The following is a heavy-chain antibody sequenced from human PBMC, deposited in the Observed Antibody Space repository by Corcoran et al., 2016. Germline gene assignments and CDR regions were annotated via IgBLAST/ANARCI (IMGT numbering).Heavy chain of an antibody. V-gene: IGHV1-2*02. CDR2: INPNSGGT. J-gene: IGHJ4*02. CDR1: GYTFTGYY. CDR3: ARRLLGSGGGTWSFDY. D-gene: IGHD2-15*01. Sequence: GQLVQSGAEVKKPGASVKVSCKASGYTFTGYYVHWVRQAPGQGLEWMGWINPNSGGTDYAQNFQGRITMTRDTSISTAYMELTRLRSDDTAVYYCARRLLGSGGGTWSFDYWGQGTLVTVSS.